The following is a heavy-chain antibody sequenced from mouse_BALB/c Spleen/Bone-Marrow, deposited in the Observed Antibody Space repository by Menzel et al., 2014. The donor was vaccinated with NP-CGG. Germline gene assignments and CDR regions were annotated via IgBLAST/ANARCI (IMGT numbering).Heavy chain of an antibody. J-gene: IGHJ1*01. CDR1: GYTFSSYW. V-gene: IGHV1-9*01. Sequence: QVQLQQSGAELMKPGASVKISCKATGYTFSSYWIEWVKQRPGHGLEWIGEILPGSGNTNYNEKFKGKATFTADTSSNTAYMQLSSLTSEDSAVYYCARESDYWYFDVWGAGTTVTVSS. CDR2: ILPGSGNT. CDR3: ARESDYWYFDV.